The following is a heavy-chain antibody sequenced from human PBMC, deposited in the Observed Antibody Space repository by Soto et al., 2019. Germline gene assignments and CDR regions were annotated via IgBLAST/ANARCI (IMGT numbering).Heavy chain of an antibody. CDR3: ARESAALNWFDP. Sequence: HPGGSLRLSCAASGFTFSSYSMNWVRQAPGKWLEWVSYISSSSSTIYYADSVKGRFTISRDNAKNSLYLQMNSLRDEDTAVYYCARESAALNWFDPWGQGTLVTVSS. D-gene: IGHD2-2*01. CDR2: ISSSSSTI. V-gene: IGHV3-48*02. J-gene: IGHJ5*02. CDR1: GFTFSSYS.